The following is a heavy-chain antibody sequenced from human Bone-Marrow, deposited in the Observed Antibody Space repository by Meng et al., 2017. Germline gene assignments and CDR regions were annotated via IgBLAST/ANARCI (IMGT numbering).Heavy chain of an antibody. CDR3: ARGYCSGGSCSNYWYFDL. Sequence: VAMVEYVAEGKKPGTSVKVSCKASGYTFTSYDITWVRQATGQGLEWMGWMNPNSGNTGYAQKFQGRVTMTRNTSISTAYMELSSLRSEDTAVYYCARGYCSGGSCSNYWYFDLWGRGTLVTVSS. J-gene: IGHJ2*01. V-gene: IGHV1-8*01. CDR1: GYTFTSYD. CDR2: MNPNSGNT. D-gene: IGHD2-15*01.